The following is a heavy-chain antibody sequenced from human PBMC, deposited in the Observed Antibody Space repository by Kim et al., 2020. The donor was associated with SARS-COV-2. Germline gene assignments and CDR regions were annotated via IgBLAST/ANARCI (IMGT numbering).Heavy chain of an antibody. V-gene: IGHV4-59*11. J-gene: IGHJ5*01. CDR1: GAYITNHY. D-gene: IGHD3-10*01. CDR3: VREGYFDGCSFFFDS. CDR2: VYHSGST. Sequence: SETLSLTCTVSGAYITNHYWSWIRQPPGKGLEWIGNVYHSGSTSYNPSLKSRVTMSVETSKRQFSLQVTSVTAADTAIYYCVREGYFDGCSFFFDSWGPGTLVTVSS.